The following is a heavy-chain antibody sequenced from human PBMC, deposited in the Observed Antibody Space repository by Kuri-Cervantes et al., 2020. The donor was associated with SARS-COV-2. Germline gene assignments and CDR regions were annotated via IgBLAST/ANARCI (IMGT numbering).Heavy chain of an antibody. D-gene: IGHD1-1*01. CDR3: ARLFHNGWFDP. V-gene: IGHV1-18*01. CDR2: ISAYNGNT. CDR1: GYTFTSYG. J-gene: IGHJ5*02. Sequence: ASVKVSCQASGYTFTSYGISWVRQAPGQGLGWMGWISAYNGNTNYAQKLQCRVTMTPYTSTSTAYMELRSMGSDDTAVYYCARLFHNGWFDPWGQGTLVTVSS.